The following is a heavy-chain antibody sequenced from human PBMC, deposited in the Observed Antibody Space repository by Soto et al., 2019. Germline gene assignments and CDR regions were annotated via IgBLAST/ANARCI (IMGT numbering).Heavy chain of an antibody. Sequence: GGSLRLSCVGSGFIFSNNGMHWGRQTPGKGLEWVAFMSYDGSDTFYADSVKGRFTISRDNSKNTLFLHMGNLRAEDTAMYYCTIVRVADSALDHWGQGTLVPSPQ. CDR3: TIVRVADSALDH. CDR2: MSYDGSDT. J-gene: IGHJ4*02. D-gene: IGHD3-10*02. V-gene: IGHV3-30*02. CDR1: GFIFSNNG.